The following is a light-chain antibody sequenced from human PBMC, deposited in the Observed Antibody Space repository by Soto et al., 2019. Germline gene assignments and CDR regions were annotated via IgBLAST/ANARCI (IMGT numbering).Light chain of an antibody. CDR3: QQYYSSPLS. J-gene: IGKJ4*01. V-gene: IGKV4-1*01. Sequence: DIVMTQSPDSLAVSLGERATINCKSSQSVLHSSYNKNYLGWYQQKPGHPPKVLIYWASTRESGVPDRFSVSDCLTDFTLTISDLQAEDGAVDDDQQYYSSPLSLGGGTKVYLK. CDR2: WAS. CDR1: QSVLHSSYNKNY.